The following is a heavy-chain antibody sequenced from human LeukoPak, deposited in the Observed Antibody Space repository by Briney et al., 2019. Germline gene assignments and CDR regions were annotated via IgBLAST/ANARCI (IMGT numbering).Heavy chain of an antibody. J-gene: IGHJ4*02. CDR3: AKVPPYDSSGYYFYYFDY. D-gene: IGHD3-22*01. CDR2: ISGSGDST. CDR1: GFTFSSYA. Sequence: GGSLRLSCAASGFTFSSYAMSWVRQAPGKGLEWVSTISGSGDSTYYADSVKGRFTISRDNSKNTLHLQMNSLRAEDTAVYYCAKVPPYDSSGYYFYYFDYWGQGTLVTVSS. V-gene: IGHV3-23*01.